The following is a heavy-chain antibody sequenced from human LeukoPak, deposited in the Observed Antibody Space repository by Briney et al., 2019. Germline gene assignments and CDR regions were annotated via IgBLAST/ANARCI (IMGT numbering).Heavy chain of an antibody. D-gene: IGHD3-3*01. CDR3: ARLSPNSSYDFWSGYAHDAFDI. Sequence: SETLSLTCTVSGGSISSSSYYWGWIRQPPGKGLEWIGSIYYSGSTYYNPSLKSRVTISVDTSKNQFSLKLSSVTAADTAVYYCARLSPNSSYDFWSGYAHDAFDIWRQGTMVTVSS. J-gene: IGHJ3*02. CDR1: GGSISSSSYY. CDR2: IYYSGST. V-gene: IGHV4-39*01.